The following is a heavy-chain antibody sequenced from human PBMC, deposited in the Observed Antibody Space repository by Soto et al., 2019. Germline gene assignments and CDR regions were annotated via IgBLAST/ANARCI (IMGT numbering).Heavy chain of an antibody. D-gene: IGHD5-12*01. V-gene: IGHV3-64D*06. CDR3: VREDAPGLGGYASS. CDR1: GFTFNSYA. CDR2: ISTNGGST. J-gene: IGHJ5*02. Sequence: GGSLRLSCSASGFTFNSYAMRWVRQAPGKGLEYVSVISTNGGSTYYADSVKGRFTISRDNSKNTLYLQMSSLRPEDTAVYYCVREDAPGLGGYASSWGQGTLVTVSS.